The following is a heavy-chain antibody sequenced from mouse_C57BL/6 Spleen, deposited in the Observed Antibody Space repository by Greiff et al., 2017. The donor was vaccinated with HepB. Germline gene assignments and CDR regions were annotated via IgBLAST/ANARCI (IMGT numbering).Heavy chain of an antibody. CDR2: IYPSDSET. CDR3: AREYYGSSYGFAY. J-gene: IGHJ3*01. D-gene: IGHD1-1*01. V-gene: IGHV1-61*01. Sequence: VKLQQPGAELVRPGSSVKLSCKASGYTFTSYWMDWVKQRPGQGLEWIGNIYPSDSETHYNQKFKDKATLTVDKSSSTAYMQLSSLTSEDSAVYYCAREYYGSSYGFAYWGQGTLVTVSA. CDR1: GYTFTSYW.